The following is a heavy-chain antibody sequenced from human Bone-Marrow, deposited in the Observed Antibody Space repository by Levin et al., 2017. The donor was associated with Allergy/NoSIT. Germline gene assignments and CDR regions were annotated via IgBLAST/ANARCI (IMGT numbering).Heavy chain of an antibody. D-gene: IGHD3-3*01. V-gene: IGHV1-69*13. CDR2: IIPIFGTA. CDR3: ARAAMPPIFGVVRYYFDY. J-gene: IGHJ4*02. Sequence: SVKVSCKASGGTFSSYAISWVRQAPGQGLEWMGGIIPIFGTANYAQKFQGRVTITADESTSTAYMELSSLRSEDTAVYYCARAAMPPIFGVVRYYFDYWGQGTLVTVSS. CDR1: GGTFSSYA.